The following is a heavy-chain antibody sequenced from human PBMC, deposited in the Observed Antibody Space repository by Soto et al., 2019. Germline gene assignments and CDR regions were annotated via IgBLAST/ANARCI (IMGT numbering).Heavy chain of an antibody. Sequence: GGSLRLSCAASGFTFSSYAMSWVRQAPGKGLDWVSVISGSGGTTYYADSVKGRLTISRDNSKNTLYLQMDSLRAEDTAVYYCAKDQGNNRQNRLASWGQGTLVTVSS. CDR1: GFTFSSYA. J-gene: IGHJ5*01. D-gene: IGHD1-1*01. V-gene: IGHV3-23*01. CDR3: AKDQGNNRQNRLAS. CDR2: ISGSGGTT.